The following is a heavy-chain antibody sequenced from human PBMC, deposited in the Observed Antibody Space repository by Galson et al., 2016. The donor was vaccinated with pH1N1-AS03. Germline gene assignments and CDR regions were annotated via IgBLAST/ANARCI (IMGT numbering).Heavy chain of an antibody. J-gene: IGHJ4*02. Sequence: SLRLSCAGSGFSFNNYWMHWVRQAPGKGLEWVGINRYYGISEYYGDSMKGRISISRDNSQNTISLQMNSLRVEDTAVYYCVRGSGYYFDSWGQGTLVIVSS. CDR1: GFSFNNYW. CDR3: VRGSGYYFDS. D-gene: IGHD3-3*01. V-gene: IGHV3-33*08. CDR2: NRYYGISE.